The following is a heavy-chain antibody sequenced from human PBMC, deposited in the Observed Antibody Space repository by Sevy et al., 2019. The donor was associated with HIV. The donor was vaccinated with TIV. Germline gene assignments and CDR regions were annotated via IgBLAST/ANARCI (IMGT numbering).Heavy chain of an antibody. J-gene: IGHJ6*02. V-gene: IGHV3-23*01. D-gene: IGHD3-10*01. Sequence: GGCLRLSCAASGFTFSSYAMSWVRQAPGKGLERVSAISGSGGSTYYADSVKGRFTISRDNSKNTLYLQMNSLRAEDTAVYYCTKDRPRPCGSRSYYYYYGMDVWGQGTTVNVSS. CDR1: GFTFSSYA. CDR3: TKDRPRPCGSRSYYYYYGMDV. CDR2: ISGSGGST.